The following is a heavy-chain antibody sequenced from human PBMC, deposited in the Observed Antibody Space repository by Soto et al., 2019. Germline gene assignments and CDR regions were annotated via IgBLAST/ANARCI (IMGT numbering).Heavy chain of an antibody. CDR2: ISYDGSNK. D-gene: IGHD3-22*01. CDR1: GFTFSSYA. Sequence: QVQLVESGGGVVQPGRSLRLSCAASGFTFSSYAMHWVRQAPGKGLEWVAVISYDGSNKYYADSVKGRFTISRDNSKNTLYLQMNSLRAEDTPVYYCARHRGSDYYDSSGYYYEDYWGQGTLVTVSS. V-gene: IGHV3-30-3*01. J-gene: IGHJ4*02. CDR3: ARHRGSDYYDSSGYYYEDY.